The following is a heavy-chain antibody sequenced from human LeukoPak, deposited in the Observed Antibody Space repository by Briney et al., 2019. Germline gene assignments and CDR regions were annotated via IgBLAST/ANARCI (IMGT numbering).Heavy chain of an antibody. J-gene: IGHJ4*02. CDR2: ISGSSKCR. V-gene: IGHV3-21*01. CDR3: ARRWGY. CDR1: GFTFSTYN. Sequence: GGSLRLSCAASGFTFSTYNMNWVRQAPAKGLEWVSSISGSSKCRYYTDSVKGRFTISRDNAKNSLYLQMNSLRAEDTAVYYCARRWGYWGQGTLVTVSS. D-gene: IGHD3-16*01.